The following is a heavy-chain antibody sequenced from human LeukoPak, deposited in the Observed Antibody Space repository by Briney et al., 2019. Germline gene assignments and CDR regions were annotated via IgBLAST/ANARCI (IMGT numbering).Heavy chain of an antibody. CDR2: IYYSGST. D-gene: IGHD1-1*01. V-gene: IGHV4-30-4*08. CDR3: ARDTLAHFDY. J-gene: IGHJ4*02. Sequence: SETLSLTCTVSGGSISNYYWSWIRQPPGKGLEWIGYIYYSGSTYYNPSLKSRVTISVDTSKNQFSLKLSSVTAADTAVYYCARDTLAHFDYWGQGTLVTVSS. CDR1: GGSISNYY.